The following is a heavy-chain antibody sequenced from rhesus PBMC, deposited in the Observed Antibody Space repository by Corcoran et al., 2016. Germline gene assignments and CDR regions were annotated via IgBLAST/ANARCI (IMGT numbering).Heavy chain of an antibody. J-gene: IGHJ4*01. CDR1: GGSISSSNW. Sequence: QVQLQESGPGLVKPSETLSLTCAVAGGSISSSNWWSWIRQPQGKGLEWIGYISGISGSTSYNPSLKRRVTISTDPSQNQFSLTLISVTAADTAVYYCARVYVWNNFDYWGQGVLVTVSS. CDR2: ISGISGST. CDR3: ARVYVWNNFDY. V-gene: IGHV4-65*01. D-gene: IGHD1-20*01.